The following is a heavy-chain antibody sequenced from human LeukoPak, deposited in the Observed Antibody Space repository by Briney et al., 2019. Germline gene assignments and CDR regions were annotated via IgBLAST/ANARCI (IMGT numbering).Heavy chain of an antibody. D-gene: IGHD5-24*01. J-gene: IGHJ4*02. CDR2: IKQDGSEK. CDR1: GFTFSNYY. V-gene: IGHV3-7*01. CDR3: AKDGDGYNPFLDY. Sequence: GGSLRLSCAASGFTFSNYYMSWVRLAPGKGLEWVANIKQDGSEKYYVDSVKGRFTISRDNAKNSVSLQMNSLRAEDTAVYYCAKDGDGYNPFLDYWGQGTLVTVSS.